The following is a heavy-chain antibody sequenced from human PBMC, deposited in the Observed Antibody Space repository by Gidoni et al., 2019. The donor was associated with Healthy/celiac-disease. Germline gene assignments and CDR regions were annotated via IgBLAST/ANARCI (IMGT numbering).Heavy chain of an antibody. CDR3: ARASSSGWYGDYYYYGMDV. Sequence: EVQLVESGGGLVKPGGSLRLSCAASGFTFSSSSMNWVRQAPGKGLEGVSSISSSSSYIYYADSVKGRFTISRDNAKNSLYLQMNSLRAEDTAVYYCARASSSGWYGDYYYYGMDVWGQGTTVTVSS. CDR1: GFTFSSSS. D-gene: IGHD6-19*01. V-gene: IGHV3-21*01. J-gene: IGHJ6*02. CDR2: ISSSSSYI.